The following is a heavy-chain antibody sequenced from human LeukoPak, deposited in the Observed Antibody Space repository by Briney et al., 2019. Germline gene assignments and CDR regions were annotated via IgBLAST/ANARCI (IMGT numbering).Heavy chain of an antibody. CDR3: ARAPPEESWLVYVDS. J-gene: IGHJ4*02. CDR2: IYYSGTT. V-gene: IGHV4-59*01. CDR1: GGSFSGYY. D-gene: IGHD6-19*01. Sequence: SETLSLTCAVYGGSFSGYYWNWIRQPPGKGLEWIGYIYYSGTTNYNPSLNSRVTISVDTSKNQLSLKLSSVTPADTAIYYCARAPPEESWLVYVDSWGQGTLVTVSS.